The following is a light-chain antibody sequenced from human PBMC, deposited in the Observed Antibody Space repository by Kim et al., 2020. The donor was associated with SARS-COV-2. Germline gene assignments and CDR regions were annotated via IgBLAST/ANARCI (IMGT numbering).Light chain of an antibody. J-gene: IGKJ4*01. CDR2: LAS. CDR3: QQYYGTPLT. Sequence: ATINCKSSQSVLFRSTNKNYLAWYQQKAGQPPKLLIYLASTRESGIPDRFSGSGSGTDFTLTISSLQAEDVAVYYCQQYYGTPLTFGGETKVEIK. V-gene: IGKV4-1*01. CDR1: QSVLFRSTNKNY.